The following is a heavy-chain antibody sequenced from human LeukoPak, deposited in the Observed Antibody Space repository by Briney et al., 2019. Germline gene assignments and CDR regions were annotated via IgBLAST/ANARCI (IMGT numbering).Heavy chain of an antibody. J-gene: IGHJ4*02. D-gene: IGHD7-27*01. CDR3: ARAPPWGSDGRGPFDY. CDR2: IGSSSSHI. CDR1: GFTFSNYS. V-gene: IGHV3-21*01. Sequence: GGSLRLSCAASGFTFSNYSMNWVRQAPGKGLEWVSSIGSSSSHIYYADSVKGRFTISRDNAKNSLYLQMNSLRAEDTAVYYCARAPPWGSDGRGPFDYWGQGALVTVSS.